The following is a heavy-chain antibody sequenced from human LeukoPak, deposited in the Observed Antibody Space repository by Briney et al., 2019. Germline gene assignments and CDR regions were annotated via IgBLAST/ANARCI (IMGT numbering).Heavy chain of an antibody. CDR2: ISGSGGST. CDR1: GFTFSSYA. J-gene: IGHJ5*02. D-gene: IGHD3-9*01. V-gene: IGHV3-23*01. CDR3: AKGAVLRYFDWLSNWFDP. Sequence: GGSLRLSCAASGFTFSSYAMSWVRQAPGKWLEWVSAISGSGGSTYYADSVKGRFTISRDNSKNTLYLQMNSLRAEDTAVYYCAKGAVLRYFDWLSNWFDPWGQGTLVTVSS.